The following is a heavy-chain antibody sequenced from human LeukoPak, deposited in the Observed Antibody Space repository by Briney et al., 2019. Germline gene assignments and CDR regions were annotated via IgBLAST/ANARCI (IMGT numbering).Heavy chain of an antibody. D-gene: IGHD3-22*01. J-gene: IGHJ5*02. Sequence: KPSETRSLTCAVYGGSFSGYYWSWIRQPPGKGLEWIGEINHSGSTNYNPSLKSRVTLSVDTSKNQFSLKLSSVTAADTAVYYCAAQISSGYESWGQGTLVTVSS. CDR2: INHSGST. V-gene: IGHV4-34*01. CDR1: GGSFSGYY. CDR3: AAQISSGYES.